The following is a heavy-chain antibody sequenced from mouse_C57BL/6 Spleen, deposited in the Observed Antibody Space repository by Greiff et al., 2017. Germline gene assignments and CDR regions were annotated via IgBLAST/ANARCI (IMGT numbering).Heavy chain of an antibody. D-gene: IGHD1-1*01. J-gene: IGHJ4*01. CDR2: IDPEDGET. Sequence: VQLKQSGAELVKPGASVKLSCTASGFNIKDYYMHWVKQRTEQGLEWIGRIDPEDGETKYAPKFQGKATITADTSSNTAYLQLSSLTSEDTAVYYCARSITTVVGYYAMDYWGQGTSVTVSS. CDR3: ARSITTVVGYYAMDY. V-gene: IGHV14-2*01. CDR1: GFNIKDYY.